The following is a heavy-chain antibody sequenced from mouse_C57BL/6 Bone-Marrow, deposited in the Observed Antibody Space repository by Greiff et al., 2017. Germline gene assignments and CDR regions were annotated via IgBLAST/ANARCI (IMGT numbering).Heavy chain of an antibody. J-gene: IGHJ2*01. V-gene: IGHV7-3*01. CDR1: GFTFTDYY. Sequence: VQLVESGGGLVQPGGSLSLSCAASGFTFTDYYMSWVRQPPGQALEWLGFIRNKANGYTTEYSASVKGRFTLSRDNSQSILYLQMNALRAEDSATYYCARSVANWPYFDYWGQGTTLTVSS. CDR3: ARSVANWPYFDY. D-gene: IGHD1-1*02. CDR2: IRNKANGYTT.